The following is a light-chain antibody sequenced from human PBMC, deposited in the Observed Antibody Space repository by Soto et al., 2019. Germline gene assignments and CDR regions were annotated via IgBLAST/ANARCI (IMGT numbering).Light chain of an antibody. CDR2: TTN. J-gene: IGLJ1*01. Sequence: QSVLTQPHSASGTPGQRVTISGSGRSSNIGTSSVHWFQQLPGTAPKLLISTTNQRPSGVPERFSGSKSGTSASLAISGLQSEDEADYYCAAWDDSLNGHVFGTGTKLTVL. CDR3: AAWDDSLNGHV. V-gene: IGLV1-44*01. CDR1: SSNIGTSS.